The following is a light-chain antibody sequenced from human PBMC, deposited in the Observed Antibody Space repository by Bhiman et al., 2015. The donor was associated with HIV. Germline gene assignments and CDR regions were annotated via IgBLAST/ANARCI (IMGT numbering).Light chain of an antibody. J-gene: IGLJ1*01. V-gene: IGLV1-40*01. Sequence: LTQPPSVSGAPGQRVTISCTGSSSNIGAGYDVHWYQQLPGRAPKLLISGNSNRPSGVPDRFSGSKSGTSASLAITGLQAEDEADYYCQSYDSRLTEVFGTGTKVTVL. CDR2: GNS. CDR1: SSNIGAGYD. CDR3: QSYDSRLTEV.